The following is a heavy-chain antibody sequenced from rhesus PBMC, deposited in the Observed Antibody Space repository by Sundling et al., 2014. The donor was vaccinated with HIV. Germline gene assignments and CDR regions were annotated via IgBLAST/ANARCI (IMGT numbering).Heavy chain of an antibody. D-gene: IGHD3-9*01. CDR3: ATCYRHYYFDY. CDR1: GASISSYW. V-gene: IGHV4-80*01. Sequence: QVQLQESGPGLVKPSETLSLTCTVSGASISSYWWSWIRQPPGKGLEWIGEINGNSGSTNYNPSLKSRVTISKDTSKNQFSLNLSSVTAADTALYYCATCYRHYYFDYWGQGVLITVSS. J-gene: IGHJ4*01. CDR2: INGNSGST.